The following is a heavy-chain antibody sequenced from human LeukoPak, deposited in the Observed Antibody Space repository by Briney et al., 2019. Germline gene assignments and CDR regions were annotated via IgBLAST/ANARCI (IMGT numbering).Heavy chain of an antibody. CDR3: TRDGKDCSSTSCSADY. V-gene: IGHV3-21*01. CDR2: ISVSSSYI. CDR1: GFTFSTYT. Sequence: PGGSLRLSCAASGFTFSTYTMNWVCQAPGEGLEWGSSISVSSSYIYYAGSVKGRFTISRDNAKNSLYLQMNSLRVEDTAVYFCTRDGKDCSSTSCSADYWGQGTLVTVSS. D-gene: IGHD2-2*01. J-gene: IGHJ4*02.